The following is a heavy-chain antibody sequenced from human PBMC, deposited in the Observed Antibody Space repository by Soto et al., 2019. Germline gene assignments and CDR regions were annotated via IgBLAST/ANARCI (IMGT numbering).Heavy chain of an antibody. V-gene: IGHV3-20*04. CDR2: INWNADST. CDR3: ARGKRYCSGGKCYSVLLY. CDR1: GFTFDDYG. J-gene: IGHJ4*02. Sequence: EVQLVESGGGVVRPGGSLRLSCAASGFTFDDYGMSWVRQAPGKGLEWVCGINWNADSTSYADSVKGRFTISRDNAKNSLYLQMNSLRAEDTALYYCARGKRYCSGGKCYSVLLYWGQGTLFTVSS. D-gene: IGHD2-15*01.